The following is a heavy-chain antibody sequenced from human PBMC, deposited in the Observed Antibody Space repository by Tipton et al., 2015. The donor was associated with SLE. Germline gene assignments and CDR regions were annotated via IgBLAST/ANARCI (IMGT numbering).Heavy chain of an antibody. D-gene: IGHD4-17*01. CDR2: IYHRGST. Sequence: TLSLTCAVYGGSISSSSSYYWAWIRQPPGKEMEWIGEIYHRGSTNYNPSLKSRVTISVDTSKNQFSLKLRSVTAADMAVYYCARGVSGTVGEDWGQGTLVTVSS. J-gene: IGHJ1*01. CDR1: GGSISSSSSYY. CDR3: ARGVSGTVGED. V-gene: IGHV4-39*07.